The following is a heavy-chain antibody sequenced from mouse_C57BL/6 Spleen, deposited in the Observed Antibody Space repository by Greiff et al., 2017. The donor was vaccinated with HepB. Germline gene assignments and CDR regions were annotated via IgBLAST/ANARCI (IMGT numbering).Heavy chain of an antibody. V-gene: IGHV1-82*01. CDR2: IYPGDGDT. CDR1: GYAFSSSW. J-gene: IGHJ2*01. D-gene: IGHD1-1*01. Sequence: QVQLKESGPELVKPGASVKISCKASGYAFSSSWMNWVKQRPGKGLEWIGRIYPGDGDTNYNGKFKGKATLTADKSSSTAYMQLSSLTSGDSAVYFCARGDYYGSSYVVDYWGQGTTLTVSS. CDR3: ARGDYYGSSYVVDY.